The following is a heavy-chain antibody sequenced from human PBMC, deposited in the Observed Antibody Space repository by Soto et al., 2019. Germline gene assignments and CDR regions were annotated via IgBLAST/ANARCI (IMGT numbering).Heavy chain of an antibody. D-gene: IGHD3-3*01. J-gene: IGHJ2*01. CDR1: GGSISSYY. V-gene: IGHV4-4*07. CDR3: ARDRDDFWSGYYYWYFDL. Sequence: SETLSLTCTVSGGSISSYYWSWIRQPAGKGLEWIGRIYTSGSTNYNPSLKSRVTMSVDTSKNQFSLKLSSVTAADTAVYYCARDRDDFWSGYYYWYFDLWGRGTLVTVSS. CDR2: IYTSGST.